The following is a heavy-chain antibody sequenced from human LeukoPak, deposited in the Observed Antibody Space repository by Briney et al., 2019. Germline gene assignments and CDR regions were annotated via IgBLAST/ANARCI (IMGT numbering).Heavy chain of an antibody. D-gene: IGHD1-26*01. Sequence: PGGSLRLSCAASGFTFSSYAMNWVRQAPGKGLEWVSTISNSGDRTYYADSVKGRFTISRDNSKNTLNLQMNSLRTEDTDVYYCAKDFVPRGGSYFPCFDYWGQGTLVIVSS. CDR2: ISNSGDRT. CDR1: GFTFSSYA. CDR3: AKDFVPRGGSYFPCFDY. V-gene: IGHV3-23*01. J-gene: IGHJ4*02.